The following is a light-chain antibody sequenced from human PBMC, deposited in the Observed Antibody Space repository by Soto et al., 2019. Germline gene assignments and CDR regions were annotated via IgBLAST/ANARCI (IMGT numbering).Light chain of an antibody. CDR2: GAS. Sequence: IVMTQSPATLSVSPGERATLSCRASHSFSSNLAWYQQKPGQAPRLLIYGASTRATGVPARFSASGSGTEFTLTISSLRSEDFAVYFCQQYSNWPLTFGGGTKVEIK. CDR3: QQYSNWPLT. J-gene: IGKJ4*01. V-gene: IGKV3-15*01. CDR1: HSFSSN.